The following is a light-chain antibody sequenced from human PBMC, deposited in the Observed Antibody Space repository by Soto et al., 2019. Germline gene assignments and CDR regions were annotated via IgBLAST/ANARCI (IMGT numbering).Light chain of an antibody. CDR3: CSYAGSSTSVV. CDR2: EVS. V-gene: IGLV2-23*02. J-gene: IGLJ2*01. Sequence: QSALTQPASVSGSPGQSITISCTGTSSDVGSYNLVSWYKQHPGKAPKLMIYEVSKRPSGVSNRFSGSKSGNTASLTISGLQAEDEADYYCCSYAGSSTSVVFGGGTKLTVL. CDR1: SSDVGSYNL.